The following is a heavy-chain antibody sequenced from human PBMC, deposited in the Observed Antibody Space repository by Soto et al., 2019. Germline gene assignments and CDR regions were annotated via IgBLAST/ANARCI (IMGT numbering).Heavy chain of an antibody. D-gene: IGHD2-15*01. CDR3: AKSSACRGGSCYHSAGY. V-gene: IGHV3-30*18. CDR1: GFTFSSYG. CDR2: ISYDGSNK. J-gene: IGHJ4*02. Sequence: QVQLVESGGGVVQPGRSLRLSCAASGFTFSSYGMHWVRQAPGKGLEWVAVISYDGSNKYYADSVKGRFTISRDNSKNTLYLQMHSLRAEDTAVYYCAKSSACRGGSCYHSAGYWGQGTLVTVSS.